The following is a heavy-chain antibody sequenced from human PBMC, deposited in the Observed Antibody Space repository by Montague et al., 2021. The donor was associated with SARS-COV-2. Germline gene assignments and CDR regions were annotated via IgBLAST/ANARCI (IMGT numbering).Heavy chain of an antibody. CDR2: IEEGGSEK. J-gene: IGHJ2*01. D-gene: IGHD6-19*01. CDR1: GFIFSSYC. CDR3: ARERQDSSGWSNYWYFDL. Sequence: SLRLSCAASGFIFSSYCMSWVRQAPGKGLEWVANIEEGGSEKYYMDAVKGRFTITRDNAKNSLYLQMNILRAEDTAVYYCARERQDSSGWSNYWYFDLWGRGTLVTVSS. V-gene: IGHV3-7*01.